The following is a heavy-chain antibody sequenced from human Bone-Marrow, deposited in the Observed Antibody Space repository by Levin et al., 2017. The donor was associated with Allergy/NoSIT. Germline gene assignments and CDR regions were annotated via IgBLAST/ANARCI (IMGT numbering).Heavy chain of an antibody. J-gene: IGHJ4*02. D-gene: IGHD3-10*01. CDR1: GYRFSDYY. CDR2: VNPNNDAT. Sequence: ASVKVSCKTSGYRFSDYYMDWVRQAPGQGLEWMGRVNPNNDATRSAQKFQGRLTMPMDPSIITAYIVLSSLTSDETAVYFCVRDPVNLWSRDLLFDYWGQGTLVTVSS. V-gene: IGHV1-2*06. CDR3: VRDPVNLWSRDLLFDY.